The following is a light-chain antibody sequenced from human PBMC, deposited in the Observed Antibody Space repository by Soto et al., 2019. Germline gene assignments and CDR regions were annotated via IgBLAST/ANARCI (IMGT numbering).Light chain of an antibody. Sequence: DIQMTQSPSSLSASVGDRVTITCRASQSISNYLNWYQQKPGKAPKVLIYAASSLQSGVPSRFNGSGSGTDFTLTISSLQREDFAIYFCQQSYSSSWTFGQGTKVEI. CDR3: QQSYSSSWT. V-gene: IGKV1-39*01. CDR2: AAS. J-gene: IGKJ1*01. CDR1: QSISNY.